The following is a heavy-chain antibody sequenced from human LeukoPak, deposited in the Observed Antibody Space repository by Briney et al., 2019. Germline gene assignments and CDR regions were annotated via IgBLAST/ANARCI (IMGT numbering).Heavy chain of an antibody. J-gene: IGHJ5*02. Sequence: ASVKVSCKASGYTFTGYYMHWVRQAPGQGLEWMGWINPNSGGTNYAQKFQGRVTMTRDTSISTAYMELSRLRSDDTAVYYCAREGSYGSGSYYNGHNWFDPWGQGTLVTASS. CDR1: GYTFTGYY. CDR2: INPNSGGT. V-gene: IGHV1-2*02. CDR3: AREGSYGSGSYYNGHNWFDP. D-gene: IGHD3-10*01.